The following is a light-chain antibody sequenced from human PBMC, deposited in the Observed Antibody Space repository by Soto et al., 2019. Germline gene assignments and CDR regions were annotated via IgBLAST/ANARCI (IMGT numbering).Light chain of an antibody. V-gene: IGKV1-5*01. J-gene: IGKJ1*01. CDR2: DAS. CDR3: QQYNSFPWT. CDR1: QSFSSW. Sequence: DIQMTHSPSTLSASVGDRVTITCRASQSFSSWLAWYQQKPGKAPKLLIYDASSLESGVPSRFSGSGSGTEFTLTISSLQPDDFATYYCQQYNSFPWTFGQGTKVEIK.